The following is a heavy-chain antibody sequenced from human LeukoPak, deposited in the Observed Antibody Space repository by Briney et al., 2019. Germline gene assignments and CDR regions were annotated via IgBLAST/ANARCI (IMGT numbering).Heavy chain of an antibody. J-gene: IGHJ3*02. V-gene: IGHV3-15*01. Sequence: GGSLRLSCAASGFTFSNAWMSWVRQAPGKGLEWVGRIKSKTDGGTTDYAAPVKGRFTISRDDSKNTLYLQMNSLKTEDTAVYYCQGSGSYYNADAFDIWGQGTMVTVSS. CDR3: QGSGSYYNADAFDI. D-gene: IGHD3-10*01. CDR2: IKSKTDGGTT. CDR1: GFTFSNAW.